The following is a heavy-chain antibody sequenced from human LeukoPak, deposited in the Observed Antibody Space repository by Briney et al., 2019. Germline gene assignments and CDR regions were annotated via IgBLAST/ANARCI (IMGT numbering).Heavy chain of an antibody. D-gene: IGHD6-19*01. V-gene: IGHV4-39*07. CDR1: GGSISSGSYY. J-gene: IGHJ3*02. Sequence: SETLSLTCTVSGGSISSGSYYWGWIRQPPGKGLEWIGSIYYSGSTYYNPSLKSRVTISVDTSKNQFSLKLSSVTAADTAVYYCARVRSSGWRDAFDIWGQGTMVTVSS. CDR2: IYYSGST. CDR3: ARVRSSGWRDAFDI.